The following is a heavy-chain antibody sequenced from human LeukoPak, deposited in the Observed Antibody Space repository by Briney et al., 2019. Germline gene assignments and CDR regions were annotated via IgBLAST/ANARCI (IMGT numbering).Heavy chain of an antibody. Sequence: SGPTLVKPTQTLTLTCTFSGFSLTTYGVGVGWIRQPPGKALEGLALIYWDDEKRYRPSLRTRLTITKDTSKSQVVLTLTNVDPVDTATYHCAHLKFYNYGGFSRAFDYWGQGILVTVSS. V-gene: IGHV2-5*02. J-gene: IGHJ4*02. CDR3: AHLKFYNYGGFSRAFDY. CDR1: GFSLTTYGVG. D-gene: IGHD2-21*01. CDR2: IYWDDEK.